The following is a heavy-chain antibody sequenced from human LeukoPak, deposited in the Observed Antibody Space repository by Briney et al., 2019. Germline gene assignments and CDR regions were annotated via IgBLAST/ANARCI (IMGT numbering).Heavy chain of an antibody. CDR3: VRGGWELDY. CDR2: IKEDRTAD. D-gene: IGHD4-23*01. V-gene: IGHV3-7*01. J-gene: IGHJ4*02. CDR1: GLSGRDFW. Sequence: GGSLRISCAASGLSGRDFWMAWVGQVPGLGLEWVAHIKEDRTADYYVDSVKGRFTISKDDGKNSLHLQMNSLRVEDTAVYYCVRGGWELDYWGQGTLVTVSS.